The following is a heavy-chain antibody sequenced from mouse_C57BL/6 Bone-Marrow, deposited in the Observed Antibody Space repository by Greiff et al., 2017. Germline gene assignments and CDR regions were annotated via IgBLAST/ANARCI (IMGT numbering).Heavy chain of an antibody. J-gene: IGHJ3*01. CDR1: GFTFSSYG. Sequence: EVQLQESGGDLVKPGGSLKLSCAASGFTFSSYGMSWVRQTPDKRLEWVATISSGGSYTYYPDSVKGRFTISRDNAKNTLYLQMSSLKSEDTAMYYCARAYYSNPWFAYWGQGTLVTVSA. CDR3: ARAYYSNPWFAY. V-gene: IGHV5-6*01. D-gene: IGHD2-5*01. CDR2: ISSGGSYT.